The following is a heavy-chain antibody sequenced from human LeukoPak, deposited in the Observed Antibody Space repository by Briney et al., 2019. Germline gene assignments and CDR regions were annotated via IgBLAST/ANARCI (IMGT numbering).Heavy chain of an antibody. CDR2: INTSGNT. Sequence: SETLSLTCTVSGGSISSYHWSWIRQSAGKGLEWIGRINTSGNTNYNPSLKSRVTMSVDTSMNRFSLTLSSVTAADTAVYYCARGPYYSNALGHLDSWGQGILVTVSS. V-gene: IGHV4-4*07. CDR1: GGSISSYH. J-gene: IGHJ4*02. D-gene: IGHD4-11*01. CDR3: ARGPYYSNALGHLDS.